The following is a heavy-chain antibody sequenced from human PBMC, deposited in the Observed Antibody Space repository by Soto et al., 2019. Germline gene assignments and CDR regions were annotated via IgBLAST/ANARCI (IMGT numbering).Heavy chain of an antibody. CDR3: ARVPTRHYYYYDGMDV. V-gene: IGHV4-34*01. J-gene: IGHJ6*02. CDR2: INHSGSI. CDR1: GGSFSGSY. D-gene: IGHD2-2*01. Sequence: PSETLSLTCAVYGGSFSGSYWSWIRQPPGKGLEWIGEINHSGSINYNVSLKSRVTISVDTSRNQFSLKLSSVTAADAALYYCARVPTRHYYYYDGMDVWGQGTTGTVSS.